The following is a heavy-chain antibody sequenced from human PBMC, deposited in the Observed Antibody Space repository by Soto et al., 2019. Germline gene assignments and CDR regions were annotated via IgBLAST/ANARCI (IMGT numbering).Heavy chain of an antibody. V-gene: IGHV3-23*01. J-gene: IGHJ4*02. CDR3: AKTAGAYCSSTSCYIDY. CDR2: ISGSGGST. Sequence: GGSLRLSCAASGFIFSSYAMSGVRQAPGKGLEWVSAISGSGGSTYYAGSVKGRFTISRDNSKNTLYLQMNSLRAEDTAVYYCAKTAGAYCSSTSCYIDYWGQGNLVTVSS. CDR1: GFIFSSYA. D-gene: IGHD2-2*01.